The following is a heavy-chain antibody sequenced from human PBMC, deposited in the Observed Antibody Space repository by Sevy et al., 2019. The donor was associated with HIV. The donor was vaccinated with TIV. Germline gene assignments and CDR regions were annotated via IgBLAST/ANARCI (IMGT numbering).Heavy chain of an antibody. J-gene: IGHJ6*02. CDR1: GFTFSSYW. Sequence: GGCLRLSCAASGFTFSSYWMSWVRQAPGKGLEWVANIKQDGSEKYYVDSVKGRFTISRDNAKNSLYLQMNSLRAEDTAMYYCAREGGYDSSYYYYGMDVWGQGTTVTVSS. D-gene: IGHD5-12*01. CDR2: IKQDGSEK. CDR3: AREGGYDSSYYYYGMDV. V-gene: IGHV3-7*01.